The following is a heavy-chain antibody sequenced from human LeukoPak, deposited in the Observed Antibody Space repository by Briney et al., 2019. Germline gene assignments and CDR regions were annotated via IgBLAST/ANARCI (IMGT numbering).Heavy chain of an antibody. D-gene: IGHD1-14*01. CDR3: ARVLSGDLWH. CDR2: VNPNTGGT. V-gene: IGHV1-2*02. CDR1: GYIFTGYY. J-gene: IGHJ4*02. Sequence: GASVKVSCKASGYIFTGYYMHWVRQAPGQGLEWMGWVNPNTGGTNYAQKFQGRVTMTRDTSISTAYMELSRLRSDDTAVYYCARVLSGDLWHWGQGTLVTVSS.